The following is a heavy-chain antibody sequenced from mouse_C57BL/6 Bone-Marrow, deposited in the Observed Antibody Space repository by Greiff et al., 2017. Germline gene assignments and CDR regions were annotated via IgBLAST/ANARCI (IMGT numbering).Heavy chain of an antibody. D-gene: IGHD1-1*01. CDR1: GFNIKDYY. CDR3: AAMGYYGSSYYFDY. J-gene: IGHJ2*01. Sequence: VQLKQSGAELVKPGASVKLSCTASGFNIKDYYMHWVKQRTEQGLEWIGRIDPEDGETKYAPKFPGKATITADTSSNTAYLQLSSLTSEDTAVYYCAAMGYYGSSYYFDYWGQGTTLTVSS. V-gene: IGHV14-2*01. CDR2: IDPEDGET.